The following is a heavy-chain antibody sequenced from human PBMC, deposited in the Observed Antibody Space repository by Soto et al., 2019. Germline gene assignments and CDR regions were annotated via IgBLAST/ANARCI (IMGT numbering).Heavy chain of an antibody. CDR3: AKDRLAVAGY. J-gene: IGHJ4*02. CDR1: GCTFSTYA. CDR2: ISGTRSNT. D-gene: IGHD6-19*01. Sequence: GASLRLSCAASGCTFSTYAMTWVRQAPGEGLEWVSAISGTRSNTYYAHSVKGRFTISRDNSKNTLYLQMNSLRAEDTAVYYCAKDRLAVAGYWGQGTLVTVAS. V-gene: IGHV3-23*01.